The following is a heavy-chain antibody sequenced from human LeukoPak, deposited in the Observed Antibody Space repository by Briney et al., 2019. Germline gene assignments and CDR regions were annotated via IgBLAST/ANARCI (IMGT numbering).Heavy chain of an antibody. Sequence: GESLKISCKGSGYSFTSYWIGWVRQMPGKGLEWMGIIYPGDSDTRYSPSFQGQVTISVDKSISTAYLQWNSLKASDTAMYYCTLYSSGWYIDYWGQGTLVTVSS. CDR3: TLYSSGWYIDY. CDR1: GYSFTSYW. CDR2: IYPGDSDT. V-gene: IGHV5-51*01. D-gene: IGHD6-19*01. J-gene: IGHJ4*02.